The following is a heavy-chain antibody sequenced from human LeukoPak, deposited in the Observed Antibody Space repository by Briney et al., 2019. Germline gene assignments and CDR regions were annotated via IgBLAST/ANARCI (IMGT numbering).Heavy chain of an antibody. CDR3: AKVKGSSWSFSPTTCGMDV. V-gene: IGHV3-23*01. D-gene: IGHD6-13*01. Sequence: GGSLRLSCAASGFTFSSYAMSWVRQAPGKGLEWVSAINGSGGSTYYADSVKGRFTISRDNSKNTLYLQMNSLRAEDTAVYYCAKVKGSSWSFSPTTCGMDVWGQGTTVTVSS. CDR1: GFTFSSYA. J-gene: IGHJ6*02. CDR2: INGSGGST.